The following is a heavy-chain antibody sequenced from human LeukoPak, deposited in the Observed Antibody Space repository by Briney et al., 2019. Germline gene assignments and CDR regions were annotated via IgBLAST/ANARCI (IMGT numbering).Heavy chain of an antibody. D-gene: IGHD3-16*02. CDR3: ARVDGYDSTFGGVIVKVRDDY. Sequence: GASVKVSCKASGYTFTGYYMHWVRQAPGQGLEWMGWINPNSGGTNYAQKFQGRVTMTRDTSISTAYMELSRLRSDDTAVYYCARVDGYDSTFGGVIVKVRDDYWGQGTLVTVSS. V-gene: IGHV1-2*02. CDR2: INPNSGGT. J-gene: IGHJ4*02. CDR1: GYTFTGYY.